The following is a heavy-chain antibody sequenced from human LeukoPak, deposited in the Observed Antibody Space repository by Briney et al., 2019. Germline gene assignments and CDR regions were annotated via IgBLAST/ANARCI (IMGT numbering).Heavy chain of an antibody. J-gene: IGHJ4*02. CDR1: GYSFTDFW. D-gene: IGHD1-7*01. Sequence: GESLKISCTGSGYSFTDFWIGWVRQMPGEGLEWMGMIYPSDTDTKYSPSFQGQVTISADKSTSTAYLHWNTLKASDSAIYYCARLTVSGTHFDTWGRGTLVTVSS. V-gene: IGHV5-51*01. CDR3: ARLTVSGTHFDT. CDR2: IYPSDTDT.